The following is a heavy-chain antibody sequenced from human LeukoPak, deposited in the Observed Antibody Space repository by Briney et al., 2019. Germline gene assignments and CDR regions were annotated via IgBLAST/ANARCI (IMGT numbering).Heavy chain of an antibody. CDR2: IYYSGST. CDR3: ARVTTAEWELLYYFDY. D-gene: IGHD1-26*01. J-gene: IGHJ4*02. Sequence: PSETLSLTCTVSGGSISSYYWSWIRQPPGKGLEWIGYIYYSGSTNYSPSLKSRVTISVDTSKNQFSLKLSSVTAADTAVYYCARVTTAEWELLYYFDYWGQGTLVTVSS. CDR1: GGSISSYY. V-gene: IGHV4-59*01.